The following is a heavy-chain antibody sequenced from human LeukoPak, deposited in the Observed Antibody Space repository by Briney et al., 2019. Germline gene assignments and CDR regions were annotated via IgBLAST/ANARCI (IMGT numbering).Heavy chain of an antibody. CDR3: ARVGRGDYVWGSYSFDY. J-gene: IGHJ4*02. V-gene: IGHV4-59*01. CDR1: GDSISSYH. CDR2: ISYSGST. D-gene: IGHD3-16*01. Sequence: PSETLSLTCTVSGDSISSYHWSWIRQPPGKGLEWIAYISYSGSTSCNPSLKSRVTISVDTSENQFSLKLSSVTASDTAVYYCARVGRGDYVWGSYSFDYWGQGTLVTVSS.